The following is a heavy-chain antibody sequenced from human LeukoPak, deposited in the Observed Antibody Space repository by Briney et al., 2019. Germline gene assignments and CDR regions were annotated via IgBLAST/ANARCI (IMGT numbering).Heavy chain of an antibody. CDR3: ARQPYYYDSSGYWFDY. CDR1: GGSISSSSYY. Sequence: SETLSLTCTVSGGSISSSSYYWGWIRQPPGKGVEWIGSIYYSGSTYYNPSLKSRVTISVDTSKNQFSLKLSSVTAADTAVYYCARQPYYYDSSGYWFDYWGQGTLVTASS. CDR2: IYYSGST. J-gene: IGHJ4*02. D-gene: IGHD3-22*01. V-gene: IGHV4-39*01.